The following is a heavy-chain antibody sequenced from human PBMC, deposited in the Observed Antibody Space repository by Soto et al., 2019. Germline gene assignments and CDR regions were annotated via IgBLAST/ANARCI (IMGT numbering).Heavy chain of an antibody. Sequence: QVQLQQWGAGLLKPSETLSLTCAVYGGSFSVYYWSWIRQPPGKGLEWIGDIYHSGSTNYNPSLNGRVSISVDTSKKQSSLNLNSVTAADTAVYYCARGRRMAALYYFYGMDVWGQGTTVTVSS. CDR1: GGSFSVYY. J-gene: IGHJ6*02. CDR2: IYHSGST. V-gene: IGHV4-34*01. D-gene: IGHD6-19*01. CDR3: ARGRRMAALYYFYGMDV.